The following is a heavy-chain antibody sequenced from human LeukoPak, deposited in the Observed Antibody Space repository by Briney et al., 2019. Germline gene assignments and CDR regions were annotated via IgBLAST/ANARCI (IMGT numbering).Heavy chain of an antibody. CDR1: GFTLSSYW. D-gene: IGHD2-2*02. J-gene: IGHJ6*02. CDR2: IKQDGSEK. CDR3: ARDSVVVPAAINYYYYGMDV. V-gene: IGHV3-7*01. Sequence: GGSVRLSCAASGFTLSSYWMSWVRQAPGKGLEWVANIKQDGSEKYYVDSVKGRFTISRDNAKNSLYLQMNSLRAEDTAVYYCARDSVVVPAAINYYYYGMDVWGQGTTVTVSS.